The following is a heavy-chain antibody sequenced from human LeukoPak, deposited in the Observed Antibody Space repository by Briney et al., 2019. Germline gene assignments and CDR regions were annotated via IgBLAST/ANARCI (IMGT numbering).Heavy chain of an antibody. CDR2: ISGSGGST. CDR1: GFTFSSYA. CDR3: AKDLITIFAVFDY. J-gene: IGHJ4*02. V-gene: IGHV3-23*01. Sequence: GGSLRLSCVASGFTFSSYAMSWVRQAPGKGLEWVSTISGSGGSTYYADFVKGRFTFSRDNSKNTVYLQMNSLGAEGTAVYYCAKDLITIFAVFDYWGQGTLVTVSS. D-gene: IGHD3-3*01.